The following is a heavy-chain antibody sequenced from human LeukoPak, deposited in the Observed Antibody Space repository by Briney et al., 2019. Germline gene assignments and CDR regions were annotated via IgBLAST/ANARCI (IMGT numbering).Heavy chain of an antibody. D-gene: IGHD3-10*01. J-gene: IGHJ4*02. CDR2: IIPILGIA. CDR1: GGTFSSYA. Sequence: ASGKVSCKASGGTFSSYAISWVRQAPGQGLEGRGRIIPILGIANYAQKFQGRVTITADKSTSTAYMELSSLRSEDTAVYYCARVAMVRGSTLFDYWGQGTLVTVSS. CDR3: ARVAMVRGSTLFDY. V-gene: IGHV1-69*04.